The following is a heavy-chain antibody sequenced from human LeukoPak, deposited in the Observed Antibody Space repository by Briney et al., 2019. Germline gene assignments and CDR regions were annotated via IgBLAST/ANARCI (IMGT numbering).Heavy chain of an antibody. J-gene: IGHJ5*02. V-gene: IGHV4-39*01. D-gene: IGHD5-12*01. CDR2: IYYSGST. Sequence: SETLSPTCTVSGGSISSSSYYWAWIRQPPGKGLDWIGSIYYSGSTYYNPSLKSRITMSVDTSKNQFSLRLSSVTAADTAVYYCASNPSGYSGHVDHWGQGTQVTVSS. CDR3: ASNPSGYSGHVDH. CDR1: GGSISSSSYY.